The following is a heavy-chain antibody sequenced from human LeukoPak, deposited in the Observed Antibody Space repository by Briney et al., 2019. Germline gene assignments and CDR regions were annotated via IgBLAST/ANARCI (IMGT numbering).Heavy chain of an antibody. D-gene: IGHD2-21*01. CDR2: ITPIFGTA. J-gene: IGHJ4*02. V-gene: IGHV1-69*13. CDR1: VGTFSSYA. CDR3: ARGYCGGDCHLDY. Sequence: SVKVSCKASVGTFSSYAISWVRQAPGQGLEWMGGITPIFGTANYAQKFQGRVTITADESTSTAYMELSSLRSEDTAVYYCARGYCGGDCHLDYWGQGTLVTVSS.